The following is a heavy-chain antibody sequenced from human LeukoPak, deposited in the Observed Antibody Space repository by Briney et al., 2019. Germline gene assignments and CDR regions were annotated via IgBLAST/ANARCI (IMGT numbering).Heavy chain of an antibody. CDR1: GGTFSSYT. CDR3: ARQGTRITIFGVPQGNAFDI. D-gene: IGHD3-3*01. V-gene: IGHV1-69*13. J-gene: IGHJ3*02. Sequence: GASVKVSCKASGGTFSSYTISWVRQAPGQGLEWMGGIIPIFGTANYAQKFQGRVTITADESTSTAYMELSSLRSEDTAVYYCARQGTRITIFGVPQGNAFDIWGQGTMVTVSS. CDR2: IIPIFGTA.